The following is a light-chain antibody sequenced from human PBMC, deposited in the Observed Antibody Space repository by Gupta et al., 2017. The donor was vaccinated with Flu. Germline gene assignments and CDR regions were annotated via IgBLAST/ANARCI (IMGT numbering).Light chain of an antibody. CDR3: MKGTHWPT. CDR1: QSLLHRNGHTY. CDR2: RVS. Sequence: DVVMTQSPLSLLVTLGQPASLSCRSSQSLLHRNGHTYVTWFQPRPGQSPRRRISRVSNRDSGVPDRFRGSGSGTDFTLKISRVEAEDVGIYYCMKGTHWPTFGQGTKVEIK. V-gene: IGKV2-30*02. J-gene: IGKJ1*01.